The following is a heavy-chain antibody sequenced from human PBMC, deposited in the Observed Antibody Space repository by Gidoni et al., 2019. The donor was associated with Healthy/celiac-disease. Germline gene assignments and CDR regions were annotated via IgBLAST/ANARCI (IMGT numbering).Heavy chain of an antibody. V-gene: IGHV1-46*01. D-gene: IGHD1-26*01. CDR3: ARAGGLGGIVY. CDR2: INPSGGST. Sequence: QVPLVQSGAEVKKPGASVKVSCKASGYTFTSYDMHWVRQAAGQGLEWLGIINPSGGSTSYAQKFQSRVTMTRDTSTSTVYMELSSLRSEDTAVYYCARAGGLGGIVYWGQGTLVTVSS. J-gene: IGHJ4*02. CDR1: GYTFTSYD.